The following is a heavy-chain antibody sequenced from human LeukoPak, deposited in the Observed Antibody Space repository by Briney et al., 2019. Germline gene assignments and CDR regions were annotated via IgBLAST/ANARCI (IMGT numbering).Heavy chain of an antibody. J-gene: IGHJ6*02. CDR3: AREYGVDGMDV. D-gene: IGHD4-17*01. CDR2: INPSGGST. V-gene: IGHV1-46*01. Sequence: GASVKVSCKASGYTFTNYYMHWVRQAPGQGLEWMGIINPSGGSTSYAQKFQGRVTMTRDTSTSTVYMEVSSLRSEDTAVYYCAREYGVDGMDVWGQGTTVTVSS. CDR1: GYTFTNYY.